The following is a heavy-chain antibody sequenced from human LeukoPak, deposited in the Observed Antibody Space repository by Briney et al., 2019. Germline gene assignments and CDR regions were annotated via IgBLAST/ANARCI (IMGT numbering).Heavy chain of an antibody. CDR2: LNHSGST. V-gene: IGHV4-34*01. Sequence: PSVTLSLTCAVYGGSCNCYHWSWLRQPPGKGLEGLRELNHSGSTNYNPSLKRRVTISVNTSKNQFSLTLRSVTAADAVVYYCGRGAKTLIYDFWSGYYRGNAFDIWGQGTMVTGSS. D-gene: IGHD3-3*01. CDR3: GRGAKTLIYDFWSGYYRGNAFDI. J-gene: IGHJ3*02. CDR1: GGSCNCYH.